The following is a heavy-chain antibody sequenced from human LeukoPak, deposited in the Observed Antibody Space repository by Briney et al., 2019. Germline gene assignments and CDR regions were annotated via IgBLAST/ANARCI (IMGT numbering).Heavy chain of an antibody. D-gene: IGHD3-22*01. CDR3: AREDSSGYYGTFYYYYYMDV. J-gene: IGHJ6*03. V-gene: IGHV3-7*01. CDR2: IKEDGSDK. Sequence: GGSLRLSCAASEFTFGNFWMTWVRQAPGKGLEWVANIKEDGSDKYYVDSVKGRFTISRDNAKNSLYLQMNSLRAEDTAVYYCAREDSSGYYGTFYYYYYMDVWGKGTTVTVSS. CDR1: EFTFGNFW.